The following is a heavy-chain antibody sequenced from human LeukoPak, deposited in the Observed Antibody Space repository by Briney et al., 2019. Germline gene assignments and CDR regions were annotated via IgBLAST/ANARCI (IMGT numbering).Heavy chain of an antibody. J-gene: IGHJ5*02. CDR2: IYYSGST. CDR1: GGALSRYY. D-gene: IGHD6-13*01. V-gene: IGHV4-59*12. Sequence: SETLSLTCSVSGGALSRYYWSWLRQPPGKGLEWIGYIYYSGSTNYNPSLKSRVTISVDTSKNQFSLKLSSVTAADTAVYYCARDMVLDVIAAAGTREYWFDPWGQGTLVTVSS. CDR3: ARDMVLDVIAAAGTREYWFDP.